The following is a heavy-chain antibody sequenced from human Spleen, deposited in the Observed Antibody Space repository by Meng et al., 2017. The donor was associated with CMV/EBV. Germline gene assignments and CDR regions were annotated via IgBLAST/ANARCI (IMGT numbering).Heavy chain of an antibody. CDR2: ISTTSTYI. CDR1: GFTFGAYS. D-gene: IGHD3-3*01. CDR3: ARYIWSDY. Sequence: GESLKISCAASGFTFGAYSMNWVRQAPGKGLEWVSSISTTSTYIYYADSVKGRFTISRDNAKNSLYLQMDSLRAEDTAVYYCARYIWSDYWGQGTLVTVSS. J-gene: IGHJ4*02. V-gene: IGHV3-21*01.